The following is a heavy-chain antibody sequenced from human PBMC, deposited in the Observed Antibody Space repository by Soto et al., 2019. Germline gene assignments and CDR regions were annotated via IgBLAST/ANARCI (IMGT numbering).Heavy chain of an antibody. CDR1: GDSISTGGYT. CDR3: ARYKSNYYYGMDV. CDR2: TYHSGNP. J-gene: IGHJ6*02. D-gene: IGHD5-12*01. V-gene: IGHV4-30-2*02. Sequence: SETLSLTCDVSGDSISTGGYTWAWIRQPPGKALEWIGHTYHSGNPYYNPSLKSRVTISVDTSKNQFSLKSSSVTAADTAVYYCARYKSNYYYGMDVWGQGTTVTVSS.